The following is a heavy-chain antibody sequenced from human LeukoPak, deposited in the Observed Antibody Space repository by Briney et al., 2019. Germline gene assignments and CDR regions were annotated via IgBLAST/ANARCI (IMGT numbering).Heavy chain of an antibody. CDR1: GFSFSSYA. CDR2: ISGSGGST. D-gene: IGHD1-26*01. J-gene: IGHJ4*02. V-gene: IGHV3-23*01. Sequence: PGGSLRLSCAASGFSFSSYAMSWVRQAPGKGLEWVSVISGSGGSTNYAASVKGRFTMSRDNSQNTLYLQMNSLRVEDTAVYYCAKASEVGRGYSDYGAKGTRVPVSS. CDR3: AKASEVGRGYSDY.